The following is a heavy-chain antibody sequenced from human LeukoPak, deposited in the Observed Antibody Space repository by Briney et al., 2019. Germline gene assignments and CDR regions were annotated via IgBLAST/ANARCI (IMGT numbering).Heavy chain of an antibody. CDR1: GFTFSDYY. J-gene: IGHJ3*01. CDR2: ISSSSSFT. D-gene: IGHD1-26*01. V-gene: IGHV3-11*06. CDR3: ARRGEVGVTHPDGYDL. Sequence: GGSLRLSCAASGFTFSDYYMNWIRQAPGKGLEWVSYISSSSSFTNYADSVKGRFTISRDNAKDSLYLQMNSLRAEDTAVYYCARRGEVGVTHPDGYDLWGQGTMVTVSP.